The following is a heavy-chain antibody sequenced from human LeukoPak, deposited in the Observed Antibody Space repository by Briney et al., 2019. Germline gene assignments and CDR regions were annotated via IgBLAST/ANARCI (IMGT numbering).Heavy chain of an antibody. CDR2: IKQNGSEK. Sequence: GGSLRLSCAASGFIFSNYWMSWVRQAPGKGLEWVASIKQNGSEKYYVDSVKGRFTISRDNAKNSLYLQMNSLRAEDTAVYYCARHLPMVPFFDYWGQGTLVTVSS. V-gene: IGHV3-7*01. CDR1: GFIFSNYW. J-gene: IGHJ4*02. D-gene: IGHD3-10*01. CDR3: ARHLPMVPFFDY.